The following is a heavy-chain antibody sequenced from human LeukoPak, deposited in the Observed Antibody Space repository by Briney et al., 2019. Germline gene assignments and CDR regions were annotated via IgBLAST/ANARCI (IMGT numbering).Heavy chain of an antibody. D-gene: IGHD3-10*01. CDR2: IYSGGST. CDR3: AKEVYYYGSGSYGDDAFDI. CDR1: GFTVSSYY. Sequence: GGSLRLSCAASGFTVSSYYMSWVRQAPGQGLDWVSVIYSGGSTYYADSVKGRFTISRDNSKNTLYLQMNSLRAEDTAVYYCAKEVYYYGSGSYGDDAFDIWGQGTMVTVSS. V-gene: IGHV3-53*01. J-gene: IGHJ3*02.